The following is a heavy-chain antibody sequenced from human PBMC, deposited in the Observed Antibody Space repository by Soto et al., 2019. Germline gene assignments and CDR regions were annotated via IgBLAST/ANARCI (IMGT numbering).Heavy chain of an antibody. CDR2: ISAYNGNT. Sequence: GASVKVSCKASGYTFTSYGISWVRQAPGQGLEWMGWISAYNGNTNYAQKLQGRVTMTTDTSTSTAYMELRSLRSDDTAVYYCARAGKQLRHYYYYGMDVWGQGTTVTVSS. V-gene: IGHV1-18*04. J-gene: IGHJ6*02. CDR1: GYTFTSYG. CDR3: ARAGKQLRHYYYYGMDV. D-gene: IGHD5-12*01.